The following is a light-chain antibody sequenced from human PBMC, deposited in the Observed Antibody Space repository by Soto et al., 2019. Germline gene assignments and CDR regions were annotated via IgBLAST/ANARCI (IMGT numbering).Light chain of an antibody. Sequence: DIVLTQSPGTLSLSPGQRATLSCRASQSISSTFLAWYQQKPGQAPRLLIYRASSRATGIPDRLSGSGSGTDFTLTISRLEPEDFAVYYCQQCGSSPETFGQGTKVDI. J-gene: IGKJ1*01. CDR2: RAS. V-gene: IGKV3-20*01. CDR1: QSISSTF. CDR3: QQCGSSPET.